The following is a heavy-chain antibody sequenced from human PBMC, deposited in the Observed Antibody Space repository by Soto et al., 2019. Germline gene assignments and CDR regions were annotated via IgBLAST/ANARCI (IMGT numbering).Heavy chain of an antibody. Sequence: SETLSLTCTVSGGSISSGDYYWSWIRQPPGKGLEWIGNIYYSGSTYYNPSLKSRVTISVDTSKNQFSLKLSSVTAADTAVYYCACWHSSPYFDYWGQGTLVTVSS. J-gene: IGHJ4*02. CDR1: GGSISSGDYY. CDR3: ACWHSSPYFDY. D-gene: IGHD6-13*01. CDR2: IYYSGST. V-gene: IGHV4-30-4*01.